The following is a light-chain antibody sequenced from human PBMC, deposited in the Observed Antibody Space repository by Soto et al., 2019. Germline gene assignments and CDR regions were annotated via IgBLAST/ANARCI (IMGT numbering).Light chain of an antibody. V-gene: IGKV3-11*01. CDR2: DAS. CDR3: QHRSSWRRT. Sequence: EIVLTQSPATLSLSPGERATLSCRASQSVGNYLAWYQQKPCQAASLLIYDASNRATGIPDRFSGSGSGTDFTLTIRRLEPEDFAAYYCQHRSSWRRTFGQGTKVDIK. J-gene: IGKJ1*01. CDR1: QSVGNY.